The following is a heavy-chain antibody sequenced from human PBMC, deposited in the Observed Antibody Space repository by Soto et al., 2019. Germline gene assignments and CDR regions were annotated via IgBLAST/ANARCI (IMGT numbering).Heavy chain of an antibody. Sequence: LGESLKISCKGSGYSFTSYWIGWVRQMPGKGLDWMGIIYPGDSDTRYSPSFQGQVTISADKSISTAYLQWSSLKASDTAMYYCAIPSYYDSSGYYGNHPIDYWGQGTLVTVSS. CDR1: GYSFTSYW. V-gene: IGHV5-51*01. CDR2: IYPGDSDT. J-gene: IGHJ4*02. D-gene: IGHD3-22*01. CDR3: AIPSYYDSSGYYGNHPIDY.